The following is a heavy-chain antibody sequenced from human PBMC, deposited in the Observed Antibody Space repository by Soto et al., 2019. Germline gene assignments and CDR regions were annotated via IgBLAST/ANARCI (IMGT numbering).Heavy chain of an antibody. CDR2: MYYRGST. V-gene: IGHV4-39*01. Sequence: QLQLQESGPGLVKPSETLSLTCTVSGDSIISSSYYWAWIRQSPGKGLERIGNMYYRGSTYYNLSLKSRVTMSVDTSKNQFSLKISSVTAADTSVYYCARIVGIPAAPNYYNYYGVDVWGQGTTVTVSS. CDR3: ARIVGIPAAPNYYNYYGVDV. D-gene: IGHD2-2*01. CDR1: GDSIISSSYY. J-gene: IGHJ6*02.